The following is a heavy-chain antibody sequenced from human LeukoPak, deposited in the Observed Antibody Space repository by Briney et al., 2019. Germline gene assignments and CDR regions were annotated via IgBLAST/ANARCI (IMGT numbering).Heavy chain of an antibody. J-gene: IGHJ4*02. CDR2: ISAYNGNT. CDR1: GYTFTSYG. CDR3: ARVSVYGSGSYHFDY. Sequence: ASVKVSCKASGYTFTSYGISWVRQAPGQGLEWMGWISAYNGNTNYAQKLQGRVTMTTDTSTSTAYMELRSLRSDDTAVYYCARVSVYGSGSYHFDYWGQGTLVTVSS. V-gene: IGHV1-18*01. D-gene: IGHD3-10*01.